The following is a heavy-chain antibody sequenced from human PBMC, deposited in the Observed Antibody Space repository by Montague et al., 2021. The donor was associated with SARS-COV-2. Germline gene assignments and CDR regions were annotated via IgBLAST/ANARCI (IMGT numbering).Heavy chain of an antibody. D-gene: IGHD3-10*01. CDR3: ARGSYGSGSYHAFDI. CDR2: SYYSGTT. Sequence: SETLSLTCTVSGDSFTSPKYYCAWIRQPPGKGLEWIGSSYYSGTTYDNPSLRSQVTMSVDTSKTQFSLKMNSVTAADTAVYYCARGSYGSGSYHAFDIWSQGTVVAASS. CDR1: GDSFTSPKYY. V-gene: IGHV4-39*01. J-gene: IGHJ3*02.